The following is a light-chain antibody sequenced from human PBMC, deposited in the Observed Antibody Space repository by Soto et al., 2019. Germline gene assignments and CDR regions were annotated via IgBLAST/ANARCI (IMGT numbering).Light chain of an antibody. CDR2: DAS. J-gene: IGKJ1*01. Sequence: DIQMTQSPSTLSASVEDRVTITCRASQSIGRALAWYQHQPGKAPKLLIYDASTLESGVQSRFSGIGSGTEFALSISSLQPDDFATYFCQQYGMGGAFGQGTKV. V-gene: IGKV1-5*01. CDR1: QSIGRA. CDR3: QQYGMGGA.